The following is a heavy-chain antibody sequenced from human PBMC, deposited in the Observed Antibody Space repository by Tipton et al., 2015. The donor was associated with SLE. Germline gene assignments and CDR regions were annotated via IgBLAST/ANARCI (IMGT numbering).Heavy chain of an antibody. CDR2: IFYGEST. J-gene: IGHJ4*02. CDR3: ATNFPPDR. Sequence: TLSLTCTVSGDSVSSSNYYWGWIRQPPGKGLEWIGTIFYGESTYYNPSLKSRVTISVDMSRNQFSLKLTSVTTADTAVYYCATNFPPDRWGQGTLVTVSS. CDR1: GDSVSSSNYY. V-gene: IGHV4-39*07. D-gene: IGHD1-1*01.